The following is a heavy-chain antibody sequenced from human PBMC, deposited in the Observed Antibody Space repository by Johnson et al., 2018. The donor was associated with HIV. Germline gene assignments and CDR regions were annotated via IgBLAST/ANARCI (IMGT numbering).Heavy chain of an antibody. D-gene: IGHD5-12*01. V-gene: IGHV3-7*01. CDR3: ARYGLPYAFDL. J-gene: IGHJ3*01. Sequence: VQLVESGGDVVQPGRSLRLSCTASGFTFSSYALHWVRQAPGKGLEWVANIKQDGSEKYYVDPVKGRFTISRDNAENALYLRMNSLRVEDTAMYYCARYGLPYAFDLWGQGTVLTVSS. CDR1: GFTFSSYA. CDR2: IKQDGSEK.